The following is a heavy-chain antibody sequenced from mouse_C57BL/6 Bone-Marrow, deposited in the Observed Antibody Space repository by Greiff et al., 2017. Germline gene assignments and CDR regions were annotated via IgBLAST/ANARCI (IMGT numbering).Heavy chain of an antibody. J-gene: IGHJ2*01. CDR2: ISSGSSTI. D-gene: IGHD2-3*01. V-gene: IGHV5-17*01. CDR1: GFTFSDYG. CDR3: ARRLLLFDY. Sequence: DVQLVESGGGLVKPGGSLKLSCAASGFTFSDYGMHWVRQDPEKGLEWVAYISSGSSTIYYAATVKGRFTISRDNAKNTLFLQITSLRSDATAMYYCARRLLLFDYWGQGTTLTVSS.